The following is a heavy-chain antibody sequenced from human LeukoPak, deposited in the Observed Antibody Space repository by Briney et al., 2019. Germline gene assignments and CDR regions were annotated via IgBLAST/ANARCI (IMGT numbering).Heavy chain of an antibody. CDR2: IKPDGSEK. V-gene: IGHV3-7*01. J-gene: IGHJ4*02. Sequence: GGSLKLSCAASGFTFNDYWMSWVRQAPGKGLEWVANIKPDGSEKYYVDSVKGRFTISSDNARNSLYLQMNSLRAEDTAVYYCARRGRPDYWGQGTLVTVSS. D-gene: IGHD6-6*01. CDR1: GFTFNDYW. CDR3: ARRGRPDY.